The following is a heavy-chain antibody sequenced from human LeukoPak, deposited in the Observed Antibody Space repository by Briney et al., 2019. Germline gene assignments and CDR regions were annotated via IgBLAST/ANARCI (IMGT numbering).Heavy chain of an antibody. CDR3: ARSDYYDNLDY. D-gene: IGHD3-22*01. CDR2: ISGDGGST. J-gene: IGHJ4*02. Sequence: GGSLRLSCAASGFTFDDYAMHWVRQAPGKGLEWVSLISGDGGSTYYADSVKGRFTISRDNAKNTLYLQMNSLRVEDTAVYYCARSDYYDNLDYWGQGTLVTVSS. CDR1: GFTFDDYA. V-gene: IGHV3-43*02.